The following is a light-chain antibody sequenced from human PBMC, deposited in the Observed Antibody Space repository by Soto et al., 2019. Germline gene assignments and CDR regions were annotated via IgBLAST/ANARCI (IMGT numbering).Light chain of an antibody. CDR2: GAS. V-gene: IGKV3-15*01. Sequence: EIVMTQSPATLSVSPGERVTLSCRASQSVSRNLAWYQQIPGQAPRLLIYGASTRATGIPARFSGSGSGTEFTLIISLLQSEDFAVYYCQQYNNWPPLAFGGGTKVEIK. J-gene: IGKJ4*01. CDR3: QQYNNWPPLA. CDR1: QSVSRN.